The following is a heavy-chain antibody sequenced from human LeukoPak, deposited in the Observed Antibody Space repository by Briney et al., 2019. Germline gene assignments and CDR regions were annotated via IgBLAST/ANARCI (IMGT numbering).Heavy chain of an antibody. J-gene: IGHJ4*02. CDR3: ASWGAGGNS. D-gene: IGHD3-16*01. V-gene: IGHV3-23*01. CDR2: ISGSGGST. Sequence: HPGGSLRLSCAASGFTFSSYAMSWVRQAPGKGLEWVSAISGSGGSTYYADSVKGRFTIARDNADNSLSLQMNSLRAEDTAVYYCASWGAGGNSWGQGTLVTVSS. CDR1: GFTFSSYA.